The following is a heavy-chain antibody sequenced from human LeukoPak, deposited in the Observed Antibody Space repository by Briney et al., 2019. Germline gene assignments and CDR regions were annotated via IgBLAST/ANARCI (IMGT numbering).Heavy chain of an antibody. J-gene: IGHJ4*02. CDR3: ARDLDFDWLLSASFDY. CDR1: GFTFSSYS. D-gene: IGHD3-9*01. Sequence: GGSLRLSCAASGFTFSSYSVNWVRQAPGKGLEWVSSISSSSSYIYYADSVKGRFTISRDNAKNSLYLQMNSLRAEGTAVYYCARDLDFDWLLSASFDYWGQGTLVTVSS. V-gene: IGHV3-21*01. CDR2: ISSSSSYI.